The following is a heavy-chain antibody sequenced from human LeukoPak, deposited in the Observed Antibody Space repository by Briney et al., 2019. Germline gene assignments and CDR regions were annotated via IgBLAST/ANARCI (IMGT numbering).Heavy chain of an antibody. CDR1: GGSIRSSSYY. J-gene: IGHJ4*02. Sequence: SETLSLTCTVSGGSIRSSSYYWGWIRQPPGKGLEWIGSIYYSGSTYYNPSLKSRVTISVDTSKNQFSLKLSSVTAADTAVYYCARQDSSSWYGGDYWGQGTLVTVSS. D-gene: IGHD6-13*01. CDR2: IYYSGST. CDR3: ARQDSSSWYGGDY. V-gene: IGHV4-39*01.